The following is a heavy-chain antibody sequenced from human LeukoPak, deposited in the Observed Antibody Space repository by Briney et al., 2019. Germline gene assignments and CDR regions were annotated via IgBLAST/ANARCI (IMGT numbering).Heavy chain of an antibody. Sequence: SQTLSLTCTVSGGSISSGGYYWSWIRQHPGKGLEWIGYIYYSGSTYYNPSLKSRVTISVDTSKNQLSLKLSSVTAADTAVYYCARDRRYSFDSSGYQSPTGYYMDVWGKGTTVTVSS. CDR3: ARDRRYSFDSSGYQSPTGYYMDV. CDR2: IYYSGST. CDR1: GGSISSGGYY. D-gene: IGHD3-22*01. V-gene: IGHV4-31*03. J-gene: IGHJ6*03.